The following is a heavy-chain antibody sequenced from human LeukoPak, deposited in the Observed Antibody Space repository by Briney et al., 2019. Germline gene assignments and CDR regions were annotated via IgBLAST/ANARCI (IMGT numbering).Heavy chain of an antibody. D-gene: IGHD3-22*01. V-gene: IGHV3-48*03. Sequence: GGSLRLSCAASGFTLSSYEMNWVRQAPGKGLEWVSYISSSGSTIYYADSVKGRFTISRDNAKNSLYLQMNSLRAEDTAVYYCARVGDSSGYYLWPYYYYYMDVWGKGTTVTVSS. CDR1: GFTLSSYE. CDR2: ISSSGSTI. J-gene: IGHJ6*03. CDR3: ARVGDSSGYYLWPYYYYYMDV.